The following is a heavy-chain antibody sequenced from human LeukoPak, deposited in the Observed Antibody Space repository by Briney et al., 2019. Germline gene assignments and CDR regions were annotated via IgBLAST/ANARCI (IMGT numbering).Heavy chain of an antibody. CDR1: GYTFTSYY. CDR2: INPSGGST. V-gene: IGHV1-46*01. Sequence: ASVKVSCKASGYTFTSYYMHWVRQAPGQGLEWMGIINPSGGSTFYAQKFQGRVTMTRDMSTSTVYMELRSLRSDDTAVYYCARGSPPRRNYDSRGYYSYYFDYWGQGTLVTVSS. CDR3: ARGSPPRRNYDSRGYYSYYFDY. J-gene: IGHJ4*02. D-gene: IGHD3-22*01.